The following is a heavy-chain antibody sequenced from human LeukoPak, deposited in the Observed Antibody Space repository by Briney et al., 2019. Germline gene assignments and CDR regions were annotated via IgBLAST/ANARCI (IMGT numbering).Heavy chain of an antibody. V-gene: IGHV4-59*01. CDR1: GGPIGSYY. Sequence: SETLSLTCTVSGGPIGSYYWSWIRQPPGKGLEWIGYIYYDGTTNYNPSLKSRVMMLVDTSKSHFSLKLTSVTAADTAVYYCAGSGDYGTFVYWGQGILVTVSS. J-gene: IGHJ4*02. CDR3: AGSGDYGTFVY. D-gene: IGHD4-17*01. CDR2: IYYDGTT.